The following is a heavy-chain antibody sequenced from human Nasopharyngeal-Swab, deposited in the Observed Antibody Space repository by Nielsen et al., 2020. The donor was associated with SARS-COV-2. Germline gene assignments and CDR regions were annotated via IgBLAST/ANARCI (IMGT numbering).Heavy chain of an antibody. CDR1: GFTFSSYE. CDR3: ARVAPKYYDILTGYTRQYYFDY. CDR2: ISSSGSTI. D-gene: IGHD3-9*01. J-gene: IGHJ4*02. Sequence: GGSLRLSCAASGFTFSSYEMSWVRQAPGKGLEWVSYISSSGSTIYYADSVKGRFTISRDNAKNSLYLQMNSLRAEDTAVYYCARVAPKYYDILTGYTRQYYFDYWGQGTLVTVSS. V-gene: IGHV3-48*03.